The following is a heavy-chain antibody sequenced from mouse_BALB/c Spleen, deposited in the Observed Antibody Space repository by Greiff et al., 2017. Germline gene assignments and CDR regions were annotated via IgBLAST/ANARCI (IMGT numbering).Heavy chain of an antibody. J-gene: IGHJ3*01. Sequence: EVQLQQSGAELVRPGALVKLSCKASGFNIKDYYMHWVKQRPEQGLEWIGWIDPENGNTISDPKFQGKASITADTSSNTAYLQHSSLTSGDTAVYYCARGLGRKDGFAYWGQGTLVTVSA. D-gene: IGHD4-1*01. CDR1: GFNIKDYY. V-gene: IGHV14-1*02. CDR3: ARGLGRKDGFAY. CDR2: IDPENGNT.